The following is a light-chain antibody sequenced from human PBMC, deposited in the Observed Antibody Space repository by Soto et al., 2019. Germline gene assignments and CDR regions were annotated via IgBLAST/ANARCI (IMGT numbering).Light chain of an antibody. CDR3: QSYDSSLSGS. CDR2: GNN. V-gene: IGLV1-40*01. CDR1: SSNIGAGYD. Sequence: QSVLTQPPSVSGAPGQRVTISCTGSSSNIGAGYDVHWYQQLPGTAPKLLIYGNNNRPSGVPDRFSGSKSGTSASLAITGLQAEDEADYYCQSYDSSLSGSFGGGTQLTVL. J-gene: IGLJ2*01.